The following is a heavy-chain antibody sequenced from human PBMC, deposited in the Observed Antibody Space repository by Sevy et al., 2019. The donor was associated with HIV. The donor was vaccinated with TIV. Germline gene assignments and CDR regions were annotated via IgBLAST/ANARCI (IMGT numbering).Heavy chain of an antibody. Sequence: GGSLRLSCAASGFTFSSFAMSWVRQAPEKGLEWVSALSGSGDKTYYADSVKGRFTISRDNSRNTLYLQMNSLGAEDMAVDYCAKEYFDDFWTGYYCVHGAYNWFDPWGQGTLVTVSS. CDR1: GFTFSSFA. V-gene: IGHV3-23*01. D-gene: IGHD3-3*01. CDR2: LSGSGDKT. J-gene: IGHJ5*02. CDR3: AKEYFDDFWTGYYCVHGAYNWFDP.